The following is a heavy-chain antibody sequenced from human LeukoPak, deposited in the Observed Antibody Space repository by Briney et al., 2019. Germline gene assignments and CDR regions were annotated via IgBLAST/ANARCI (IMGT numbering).Heavy chain of an antibody. V-gene: IGHV3-33*01. CDR3: ARGFSESFVATFIFDY. D-gene: IGHD5-12*01. Sequence: AGGSLRLSCAASGLTFSSYGMHWVRQAPGKGLEWVAVIWYDGSNKYYADSVRGRFTISRDNSKNTLYLQMNSLRAEDTAVYYCARGFSESFVATFIFDYWGQGTLVTVSS. J-gene: IGHJ4*02. CDR2: IWYDGSNK. CDR1: GLTFSSYG.